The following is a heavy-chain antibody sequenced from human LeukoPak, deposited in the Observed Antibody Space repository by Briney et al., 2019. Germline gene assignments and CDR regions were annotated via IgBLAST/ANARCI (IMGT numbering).Heavy chain of an antibody. J-gene: IGHJ5*02. CDR1: GYTFTGYY. D-gene: IGHD3-9*01. CDR2: INSDSGFT. V-gene: IGHV1-2*02. CDR3: ARNFDMNGFEP. Sequence: VKVSCKASGYTFTGYYMNWVRQAPGQELEWMGWINSDSGFTKYAQKFQGGVTMTRDTSITTVYMDLTRLTSDDTAVYYCARNFDMNGFEPWGQGTLVTVSS.